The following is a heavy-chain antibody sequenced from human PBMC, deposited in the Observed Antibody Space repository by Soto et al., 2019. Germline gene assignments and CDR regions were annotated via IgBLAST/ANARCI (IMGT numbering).Heavy chain of an antibody. Sequence: ASVKVSCKASGYTFTGYYMHWVRQAPGQGLEWMGWINPNSGGTNYAQKFQGWVTMTRDTSISTAYMELSRLRSDDTAVYYCARDGGEYSSGWYFWFDYWGQGTLVTVSS. CDR3: ARDGGEYSSGWYFWFDY. J-gene: IGHJ4*02. CDR1: GYTFTGYY. CDR2: INPNSGGT. D-gene: IGHD6-19*01. V-gene: IGHV1-2*04.